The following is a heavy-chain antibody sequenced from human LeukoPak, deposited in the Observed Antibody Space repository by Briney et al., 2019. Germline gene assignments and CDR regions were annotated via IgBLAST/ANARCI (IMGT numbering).Heavy chain of an antibody. J-gene: IGHJ4*02. V-gene: IGHV1-2*02. CDR3: ARTKGAVTMIVVVMAFDY. Sequence: GASVKVSCKASGYTFTGYYMHWVRQAPGQGLEWMGWINPNSGGTNYAQKFQGRVTMTRDTSITTAYMELSRLRSDDTAVYYCARTKGAVTMIVVVMAFDYWGQGTLVTVSS. D-gene: IGHD3-22*01. CDR1: GYTFTGYY. CDR2: INPNSGGT.